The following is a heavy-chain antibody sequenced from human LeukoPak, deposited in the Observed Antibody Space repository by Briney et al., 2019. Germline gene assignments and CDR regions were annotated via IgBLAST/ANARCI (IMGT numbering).Heavy chain of an antibody. Sequence: RTGGSLRLSCAASGFTFSSYSMNWVRQAPGKGLEWVSSISSSSSYIYYADSVKGRFTISRDNAKNSLYLQMNSLRAEDTAVYYCARVSSPYSSSPILVTWGQGTLVTVSS. J-gene: IGHJ5*02. CDR2: ISSSSSYI. CDR3: ARVSSPYSSSPILVT. D-gene: IGHD6-13*01. V-gene: IGHV3-21*01. CDR1: GFTFSSYS.